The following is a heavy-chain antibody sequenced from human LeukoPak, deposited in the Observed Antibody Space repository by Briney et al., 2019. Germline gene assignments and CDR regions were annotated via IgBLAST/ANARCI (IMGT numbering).Heavy chain of an antibody. CDR2: MRYDGSNK. CDR3: AKDRGTGDCADY. CDR1: GFTFSSYG. J-gene: IGHJ4*02. V-gene: IGHV3-30*02. D-gene: IGHD7-27*01. Sequence: PGGSLRLSCAASGFTFSSYGMHWVRQAPGKGLEWVAFMRYDGSNKYYADSVRGRFTISRDNSKNTLYLQMNSLRAEDTAVYYCAKDRGTGDCADYWGQGTLVTVSS.